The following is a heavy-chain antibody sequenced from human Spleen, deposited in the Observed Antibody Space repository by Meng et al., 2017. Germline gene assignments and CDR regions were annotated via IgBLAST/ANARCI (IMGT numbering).Heavy chain of an antibody. Sequence: QVQLKESGPGRVRPSETLSLICTVSGGSVRSSDYQWSWIRQPPGKGLEWIGFASTNYNPSLKSRLTISLDTSKNQFSLKLTSVTAADTAVYYCARDYWGSLDYWGQGSLVTVSS. CDR2: AST. CDR3: ARDYWGSLDY. V-gene: IGHV4-61*08. J-gene: IGHJ4*02. CDR1: GGSVRSSDYQ. D-gene: IGHD7-27*01.